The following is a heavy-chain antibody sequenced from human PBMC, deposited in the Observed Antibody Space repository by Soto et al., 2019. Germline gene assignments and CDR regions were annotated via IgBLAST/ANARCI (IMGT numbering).Heavy chain of an antibody. CDR2: ISGSDGST. J-gene: IGHJ4*02. D-gene: IGHD4-17*01. CDR3: AKDSVTTGPYCFDY. Sequence: GSLRLSCAASGFTFSSYSMTWVRQAPGKGLEWVSAISGSDGSTYYADSVKGRFTISRDNSKNTLYLQMNSLRAEDTAVYYCAKDSVTTGPYCFDYWGQGTLVTVSS. V-gene: IGHV3-23*01. CDR1: GFTFSSYS.